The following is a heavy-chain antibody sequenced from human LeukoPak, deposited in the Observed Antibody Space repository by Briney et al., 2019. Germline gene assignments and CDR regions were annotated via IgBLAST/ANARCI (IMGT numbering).Heavy chain of an antibody. CDR2: IKKDGSEK. V-gene: IGHV3-7*05. CDR3: ARANFEY. J-gene: IGHJ4*02. Sequence: PGGSLRLSCAASGFTFSNYWMNWVRQAPGKGLEWVANIKKDGSEKYYVDSVKGRFTISRDNAKNSLYLQMNSLRVEDTAVYYCARANFEYCGQGTLVTVSS. CDR1: GFTFSNYW.